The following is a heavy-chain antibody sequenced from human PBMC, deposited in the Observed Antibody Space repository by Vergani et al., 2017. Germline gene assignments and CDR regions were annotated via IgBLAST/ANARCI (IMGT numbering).Heavy chain of an antibody. V-gene: IGHV3-23*01. J-gene: IGHJ4*02. CDR3: AKKYFVSGNYLFDY. CDR2: ISGSGVSA. D-gene: IGHD3-10*01. CDR1: EFTFSNYA. Sequence: EVQLLESGGGLVQPGGSLRLTCAASEFTFSNYAMNWVRQAPGKGLEWVSGISGSGVSAYYTDSVKGRFTISRDKSKNMLFLQMNKLRTEDTAIYYCAKKYFVSGNYLFDYWGQGTLVTVSS.